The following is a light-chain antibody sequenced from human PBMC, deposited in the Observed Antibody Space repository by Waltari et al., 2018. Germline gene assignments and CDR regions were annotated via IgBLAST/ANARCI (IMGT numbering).Light chain of an antibody. J-gene: IGLJ3*02. V-gene: IGLV8-61*01. Sequence: QTVVTQEPSFSVSPGGTVTLTCGFSPGSVSTSSSPSWYQQPPGQAPPTLIYSTTTRSSGVPDRFSGSILGNKAALTITGAQADDESDYYCVLYMGSGTWVFGGGTKLTVL. CDR1: PGSVSTSSS. CDR2: STT. CDR3: VLYMGSGTWV.